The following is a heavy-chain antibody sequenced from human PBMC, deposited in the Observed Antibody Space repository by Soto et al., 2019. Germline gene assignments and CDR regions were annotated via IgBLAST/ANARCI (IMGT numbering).Heavy chain of an antibody. V-gene: IGHV4-4*02. CDR2: IHHSGAT. D-gene: IGHD2-2*02. CDR3: AKRDYTASPY. J-gene: IGHJ4*02. Sequence: SETLSLTCAVSGASISDCDWWTWVRQPPGKGLEWVGEIHHSGATSHNSSVKSRVTISLDKSKNHLSLQLNSVTAADTAVYYCAKRDYTASPYWGQGILVTVSS. CDR1: GASISDCDW.